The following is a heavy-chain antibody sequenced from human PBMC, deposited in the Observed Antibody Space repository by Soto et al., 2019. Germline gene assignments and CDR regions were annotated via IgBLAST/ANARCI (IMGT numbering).Heavy chain of an antibody. CDR1: GGSFSGYY. Sequence: QVQLQQWGAGLLKPSETLSLTCAVYGGSFSGYYWSWIRQPPGKGLEWIGEINHSGSTNYNPSLKSRVTISVDTSKNQFALKLSSGTAADTAVYYCARGKGESIVVVVAADWYFDLWGRGTLVTVSS. CDR2: INHSGST. J-gene: IGHJ2*01. V-gene: IGHV4-34*01. CDR3: ARGKGESIVVVVAADWYFDL. D-gene: IGHD2-15*01.